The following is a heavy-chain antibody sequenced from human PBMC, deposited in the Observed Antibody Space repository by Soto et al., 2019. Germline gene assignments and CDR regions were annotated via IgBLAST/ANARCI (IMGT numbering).Heavy chain of an antibody. J-gene: IGHJ4*02. V-gene: IGHV4-59*08. CDR3: ARAERSPAYSGYDYWEFDY. CDR1: CGSISSYY. D-gene: IGHD5-12*01. Sequence: PSGTLSLTCTVSCGSISSYYWSWIRQPPGKGLEWIGYIYYSGSTNYNPSLKSRVTKSVDTSKNQFSLKLSSVTAADTAVYYCARAERSPAYSGYDYWEFDYWGQGTLVTVSS. CDR2: IYYSGST.